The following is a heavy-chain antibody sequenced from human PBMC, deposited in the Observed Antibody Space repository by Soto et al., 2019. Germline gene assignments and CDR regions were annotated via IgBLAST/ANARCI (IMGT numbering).Heavy chain of an antibody. Sequence: SETLSLTCTVSGGSISSGGYYWSWIRQHPGKGLELIWYIYYSGSTYYNPSLKSRVTISVDTSKNQFSLKLSSVTAADTAVYYCARASSEGDSYGMDVWGQGTTVTVSS. CDR1: GGSISSGGYY. CDR2: IYYSGST. D-gene: IGHD6-6*01. V-gene: IGHV4-31*03. J-gene: IGHJ6*02. CDR3: ARASSEGDSYGMDV.